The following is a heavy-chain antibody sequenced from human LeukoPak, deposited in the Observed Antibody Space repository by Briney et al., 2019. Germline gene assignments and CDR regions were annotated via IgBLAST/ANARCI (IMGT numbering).Heavy chain of an antibody. V-gene: IGHV3-74*01. CDR2: INGDGSST. CDR3: AVKGGYNDWDAPFDY. CDR1: GFTFSSYW. J-gene: IGHJ4*02. D-gene: IGHD5-12*01. Sequence: GRSLRLSCAASGFTFSSYWMHWVRQAPGKGLVWVSRINGDGSSTNYADSVKGRFTISRDNAKKALYLQMNSLGVADTAVYYCAVKGGYNDWDAPFDYWGRGTPVTVSS.